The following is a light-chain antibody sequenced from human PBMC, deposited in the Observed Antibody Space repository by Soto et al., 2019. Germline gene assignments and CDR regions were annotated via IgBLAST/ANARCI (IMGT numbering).Light chain of an antibody. Sequence: EMVLTQSPGTLSLSPGERATLSCRASQSISSSYLAWYQQRPGQAPRLLLFGASYRATGIPEWFSGSGSGTDCTLTISRMEPEDFAAYYCQQYSSSPPEFTFGPGTKVASK. CDR2: GAS. CDR1: QSISSSY. CDR3: QQYSSSPPEFT. J-gene: IGKJ3*01. V-gene: IGKV3-20*01.